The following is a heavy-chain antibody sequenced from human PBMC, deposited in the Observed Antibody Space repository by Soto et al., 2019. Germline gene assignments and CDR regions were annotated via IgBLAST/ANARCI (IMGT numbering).Heavy chain of an antibody. J-gene: IGHJ6*03. D-gene: IGHD4-17*01. CDR1: GSTFSSYA. Sequence: GGSLRLSCAASGSTFSSYAMSWVRQAPGKGLEWVSAISGSGGSTYYADSVKGRFTISRDNSKNTLYLQMNSLRAEDTAVYYCAKREPEDYGDYLGGINDMDVWGKGTTVTVSS. CDR3: AKREPEDYGDYLGGINDMDV. CDR2: ISGSGGST. V-gene: IGHV3-23*01.